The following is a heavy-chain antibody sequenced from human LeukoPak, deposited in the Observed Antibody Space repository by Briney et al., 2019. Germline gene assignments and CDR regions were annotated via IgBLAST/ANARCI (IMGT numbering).Heavy chain of an antibody. CDR1: GGSISSGSYY. CDR3: ARDRGQWLVDWYFDL. V-gene: IGHV4-61*02. CDR2: IYTSGST. Sequence: PSETLSLTCTVSGGSISSGSYYWSWLRQPAGKGLEWIARIYTSGSTNYNPSLKSRVTISVDTSKNQFSLKLSSVTAADTAVYYCARDRGQWLVDWYFDLWGRGTLVTVSS. D-gene: IGHD6-19*01. J-gene: IGHJ2*01.